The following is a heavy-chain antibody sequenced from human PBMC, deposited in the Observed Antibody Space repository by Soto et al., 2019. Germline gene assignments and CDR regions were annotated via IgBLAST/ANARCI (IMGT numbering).Heavy chain of an antibody. J-gene: IGHJ4*02. CDR1: GGSFSGYY. V-gene: IGHV4-34*01. CDR3: ARGKGNY. Sequence: QVQLQQWGAGLLKPSETLSLTCAGYGGSFSGYYWSWIRQPPGKGLEWIGEINHSGSTNYNPSLKSRVTISVDTYKNQFSLKLSSVTAADTAVYYCARGKGNYWGQGTLVTVSS. CDR2: INHSGST.